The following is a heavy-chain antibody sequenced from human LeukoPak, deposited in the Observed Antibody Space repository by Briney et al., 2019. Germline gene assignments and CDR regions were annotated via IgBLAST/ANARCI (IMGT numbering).Heavy chain of an antibody. D-gene: IGHD5-18*01. CDR2: IIPIFGTA. V-gene: IGHV1-69*13. J-gene: IGHJ4*02. CDR3: ARGRSLTSDTAMVSAGL. CDR1: GGTFSSYA. Sequence: SVKVSCKASGGTFSSYAISWVRQAPGQGLEWMGGIIPIFGTANYAQKFQGRVTITADESTSTAYMELSGLRSEDTAVYYCARGRSLTSDTAMVSAGLWGQGTLVTVSS.